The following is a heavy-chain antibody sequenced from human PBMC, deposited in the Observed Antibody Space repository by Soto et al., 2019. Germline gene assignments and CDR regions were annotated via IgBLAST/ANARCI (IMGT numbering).Heavy chain of an antibody. D-gene: IGHD4-17*01. CDR3: ARATTVAVYWYFDL. J-gene: IGHJ2*01. CDR2: TRNKARSYTT. Sequence: EVQLVESGGGLVQPGGSLRLSCAASGFTFSDHYMDWVRQAPGKGLEWVGRTRNKARSYTTEYAASVKGRFTISRDESKDSLYLQMSGLKTEDTAVYFWARATTVAVYWYFDLWGRGTLVTVSS. CDR1: GFTFSDHY. V-gene: IGHV3-72*01.